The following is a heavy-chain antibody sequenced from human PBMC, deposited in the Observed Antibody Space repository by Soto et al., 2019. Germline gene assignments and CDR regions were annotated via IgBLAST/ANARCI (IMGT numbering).Heavy chain of an antibody. Sequence: QVQLVESGGGVVQPGRSLRLSCAASGFTFSSYGMHWVRQAPGKGLEWVAVISYDGNNKYYTDSVKGRFTISRDNSKNTLYLNMNSLRAEDTAVYYCAKDGVDWGGACPSFDYWGQGTLVTVSS. CDR1: GFTFSSYG. D-gene: IGHD2-21*02. CDR2: ISYDGNNK. J-gene: IGHJ4*02. CDR3: AKDGVDWGGACPSFDY. V-gene: IGHV3-30*18.